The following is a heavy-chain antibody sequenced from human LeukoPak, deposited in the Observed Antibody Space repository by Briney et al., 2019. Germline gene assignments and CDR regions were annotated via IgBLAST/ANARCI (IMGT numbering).Heavy chain of an antibody. J-gene: IGHJ4*02. CDR1: GGSISSGDYY. CDR2: IYYSGST. CDR3: ARDRAVAGTHFDY. D-gene: IGHD6-19*01. V-gene: IGHV4-30-4*08. Sequence: SQTLSLTCTVSGGSISSGDYYWRWLRQPPGRGREWIGYIYYSGSTYYNPSLKSRVTMSVDTSKKQFSLKLSSVTAADTAVYYCARDRAVAGTHFDYWGQGTLVTVSS.